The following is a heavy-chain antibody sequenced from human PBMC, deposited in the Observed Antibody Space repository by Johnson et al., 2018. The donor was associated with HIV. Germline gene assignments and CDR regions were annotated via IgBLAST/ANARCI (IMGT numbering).Heavy chain of an antibody. V-gene: IGHV3-20*04. CDR3: VRGHFDSSGFYSDAVDI. Sequence: VQLVESGGGVVRPGGSLRLSCAASGFTFDDYGMSWVRQAPGKGLEWVSGINWNGGSTGYADSVKGRFTISRDNAKNSLYLQMNSLRAEDTALYYCVRGHFDSSGFYSDAVDIWGQGTVVTVSS. CDR2: INWNGGST. D-gene: IGHD3-22*01. CDR1: GFTFDDYG. J-gene: IGHJ3*02.